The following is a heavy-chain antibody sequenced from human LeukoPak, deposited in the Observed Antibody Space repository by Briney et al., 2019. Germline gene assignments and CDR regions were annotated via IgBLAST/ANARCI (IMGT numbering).Heavy chain of an antibody. CDR1: GYTLTELS. CDR3: ATDILRYFDWLLPY. D-gene: IGHD3-9*01. V-gene: IGHV1-24*01. CDR2: FDPEDGET. Sequence: ASVKVSCKVSGYTLTELSMHWVRQAPGKGLEWVGGFDPEDGETICAQKFQGRVTMTEDTSTDTAYMELSSLRSEDTAVYYCATDILRYFDWLLPYWGQGTLVTVSS. J-gene: IGHJ4*02.